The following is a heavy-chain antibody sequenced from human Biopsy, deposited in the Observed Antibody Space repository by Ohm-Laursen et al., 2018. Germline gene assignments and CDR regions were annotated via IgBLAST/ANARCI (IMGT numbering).Heavy chain of an antibody. CDR1: GYSVSSDYR. CDR2: IFKDGNT. J-gene: IGHJ4*02. Sequence: SDTLSFTCAVAGYSVSSDYRWGWIRQAPGKTLEGLGNIFKDGNTHYNPSRRSRLIISIDTSKNQFSLMMTSVSGADTAVYFSARVGSGWAPFDKWGPGTLVTVSS. V-gene: IGHV4-38-2*01. CDR3: ARVGSGWAPFDK. D-gene: IGHD6-19*01.